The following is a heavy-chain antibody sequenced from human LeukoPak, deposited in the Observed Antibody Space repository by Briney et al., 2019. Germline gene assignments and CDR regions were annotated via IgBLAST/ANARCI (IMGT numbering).Heavy chain of an antibody. V-gene: IGHV4-34*01. CDR2: IHYSGRI. CDR3: ARGTDAYKGGNS. Sequence: PSQTLSLTCAVYAASFSGYYWTWVRRPPGKGLEWIGEIHYSGRINYNPSLKSRVTISADTSNNHFSLKMNSVTAADTAVYYCARGTDAYKGGNSWGQGTLVTVSS. J-gene: IGHJ4*02. D-gene: IGHD5-24*01. CDR1: AASFSGYY.